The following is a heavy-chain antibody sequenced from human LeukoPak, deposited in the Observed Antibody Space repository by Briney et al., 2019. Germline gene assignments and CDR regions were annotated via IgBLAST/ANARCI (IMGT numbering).Heavy chain of an antibody. J-gene: IGHJ1*01. V-gene: IGHV3-23*01. CDR2: ISGTGHST. CDR3: ANEISGDSTGGRFQH. D-gene: IGHD4-17*01. Sequence: PGGSLRLSCAASGFTFSSYAMSWVRQAPGKGLEGVSVISGTGHSTYYADSVKGRFTISRDNSKNTLYLQMNSLRAEDTAVYYCANEISGDSTGGRFQHWGQGPLVTVSS. CDR1: GFTFSSYA.